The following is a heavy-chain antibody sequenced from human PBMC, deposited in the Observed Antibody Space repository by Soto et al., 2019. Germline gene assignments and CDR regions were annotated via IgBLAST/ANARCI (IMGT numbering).Heavy chain of an antibody. J-gene: IGHJ4*02. Sequence: GGSLRLSCSASGFIFRDFTMTWVRQAPGKGLEWVSGLSDSGGSIYYADSVKGRFTISRDNSMNTLYLQMNTLRAEDTAIYYCAKVSSSWYAGFFDLWGQGTLVTVSS. D-gene: IGHD6-13*01. V-gene: IGHV3-23*01. CDR3: AKVSSSWYAGFFDL. CDR2: LSDSGGSI. CDR1: GFIFRDFT.